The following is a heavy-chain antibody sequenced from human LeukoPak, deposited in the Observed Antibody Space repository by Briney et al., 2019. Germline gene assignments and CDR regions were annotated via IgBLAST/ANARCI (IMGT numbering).Heavy chain of an antibody. CDR2: ISSSGSTI. CDR3: ATGRRAAVDY. CDR1: GFLYRSYW. Sequence: PGGSLRLSRAPSGFLYRSYWMRWLRQSTGKGLEWISYISSSGSTIFYADSVKGRFTISRDNAKNSLYLQMNSLRAEDTAVYYCATGRRAAVDYWGQGTLVTVSS. J-gene: IGHJ4*02. D-gene: IGHD3-10*01. V-gene: IGHV3-48*03.